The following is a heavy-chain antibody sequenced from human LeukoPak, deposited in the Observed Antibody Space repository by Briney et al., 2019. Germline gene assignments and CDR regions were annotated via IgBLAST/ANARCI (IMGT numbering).Heavy chain of an antibody. V-gene: IGHV3-23*01. J-gene: IGHJ4*02. D-gene: IGHD3-22*01. CDR2: ISGSGGST. CDR1: GFTFSSYA. CDR3: AKDMIVVVIPLGWFDY. Sequence: PGGSLRLSCAASGFTFSSYAMSWVRQAPGKGLEWVSAISGSGGSTYYADSVKGRFTISRDNSKNTLYLQTNSLRAEDTAVYYCAKDMIVVVIPLGWFDYWGQGTLVTVSS.